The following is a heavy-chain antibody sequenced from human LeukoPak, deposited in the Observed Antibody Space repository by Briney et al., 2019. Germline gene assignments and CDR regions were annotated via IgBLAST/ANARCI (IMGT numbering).Heavy chain of an antibody. D-gene: IGHD1-14*01. V-gene: IGHV3-23*01. CDR1: GFTLSSYA. CDR3: AKKYNTGLDP. CDR2: ISGSGAST. Sequence: GGSLRLSCAASGFTLSSYAMSWVRQGPGKGLEWVSDISGSGASTYYADSVKGRFTISRDNSKNTLYLQMNSLRAEDTAVYYCAKKYNTGLDPWGQGTLVTVSS. J-gene: IGHJ5*02.